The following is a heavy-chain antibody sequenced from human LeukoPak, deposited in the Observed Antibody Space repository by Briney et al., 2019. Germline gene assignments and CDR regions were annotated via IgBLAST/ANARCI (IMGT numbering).Heavy chain of an antibody. CDR2: IYYSGIT. D-gene: IGHD5-18*01. CDR3: ARAGGYSYGYYYYYYMDV. J-gene: IGHJ6*03. Sequence: SETLSLTCTVSGASISGSSHYFWGWIRQTPGRGLEWIGSIYYSGITYYTPSLKSRVTISVDTSKNQFSLKLSSVTAADTAVYYCARAGGYSYGYYYYYYMDVWGKGTTVTVSS. CDR1: GASISGSSHYF. V-gene: IGHV4-39*07.